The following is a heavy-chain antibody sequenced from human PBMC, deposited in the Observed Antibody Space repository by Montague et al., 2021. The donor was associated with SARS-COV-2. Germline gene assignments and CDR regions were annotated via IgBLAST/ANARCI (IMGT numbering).Heavy chain of an antibody. CDR3: ARIPEYSSGCGPDWYFDL. D-gene: IGHD6-19*01. J-gene: IGHJ2*01. CDR2: IDWDDDT. V-gene: IGHV2-70*01. CDR1: GFSVSTSGLC. Sequence: PALVKPTQTLTLTCTFSGFSVSTSGLCVSWIRQPPGKALEWLALIDWDDDTYYSTSLKTRLAISKDTSKNQVFLTMTDMDPVDTGTYYCARIPEYSSGCGPDWYFDLWGRGTLVTVSS.